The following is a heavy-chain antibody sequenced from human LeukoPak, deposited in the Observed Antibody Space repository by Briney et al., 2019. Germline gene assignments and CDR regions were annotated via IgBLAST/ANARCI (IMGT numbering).Heavy chain of an antibody. CDR3: ARQSSGYYYGWFDP. V-gene: IGHV4-39*01. Sequence: SETLSLTCTVSGGSILDSTYYWAWIRQPPGQGLEWIATIFYTGNTHYNPSLKSRVTMSVDTVKNQFSLNLNSVTAADTAVCYCARQSSGYYYGWFDPWGQGTLVTVSS. D-gene: IGHD3-22*01. J-gene: IGHJ5*02. CDR1: GGSILDSTYY. CDR2: IFYTGNT.